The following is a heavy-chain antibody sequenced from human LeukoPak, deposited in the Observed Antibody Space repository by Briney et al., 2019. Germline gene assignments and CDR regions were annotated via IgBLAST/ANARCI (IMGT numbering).Heavy chain of an antibody. J-gene: IGHJ4*02. CDR3: AREANYDFWSDFDY. V-gene: IGHV4-34*01. D-gene: IGHD3-3*01. CDR1: GGSFSGYY. Sequence: PSETLSLTCAVYGGSFSGYYWSWIRQPPGKGLEWIGEINHSGSTNYNPSLKSRVTISVDTSKNQFSLKLSSVTAADTAVYYCAREANYDFWSDFDYWGQGTLVTVSS. CDR2: INHSGST.